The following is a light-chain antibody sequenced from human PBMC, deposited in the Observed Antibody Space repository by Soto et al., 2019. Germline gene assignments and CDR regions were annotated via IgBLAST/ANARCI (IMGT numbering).Light chain of an antibody. CDR1: QGISSY. J-gene: IGKJ1*01. Sequence: DIQLTQSPSFLSASVGDRVTITCRASQGISSYLAWYQQKPGKAPKLLIYAASTLQSGVPSRFSGSGSGTEFPLTISSLQPEEFATYYCQQLNSYPPTFGQGTKVEIK. CDR2: AAS. CDR3: QQLNSYPPT. V-gene: IGKV1-9*01.